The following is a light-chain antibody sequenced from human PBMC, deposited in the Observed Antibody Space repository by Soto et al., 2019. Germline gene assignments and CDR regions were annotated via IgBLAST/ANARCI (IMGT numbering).Light chain of an antibody. J-gene: IGLJ3*02. CDR3: CSYAGGSTWV. Sequence: QSALTQPASVSGSPGQSITFSCTGTSSDVGSYNLVSWYQQHPGKAPKLMICEGSKRPSGVSNRFSGSKSGNTASLTISGLQAEDEADYYCCSYAGGSTWVFGGGTKLTVL. V-gene: IGLV2-23*01. CDR2: EGS. CDR1: SSDVGSYNL.